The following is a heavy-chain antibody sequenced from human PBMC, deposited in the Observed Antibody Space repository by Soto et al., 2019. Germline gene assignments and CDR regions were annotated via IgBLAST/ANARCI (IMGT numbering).Heavy chain of an antibody. D-gene: IGHD2-15*01. CDR1: GGSISSYY. V-gene: IGHV4-59*01. CDR3: ARGSAKKGPFDY. Sequence: SETLSLTCTVSGGSISSYYWSWIRQPPGKGLEWIGYIYYSGSTSYNSSLKSRVTISVDTSKNQFSLNLNSVTTADTAVYFCARGSAKKGPFDYWGQGALVTVSS. CDR2: IYYSGST. J-gene: IGHJ4*02.